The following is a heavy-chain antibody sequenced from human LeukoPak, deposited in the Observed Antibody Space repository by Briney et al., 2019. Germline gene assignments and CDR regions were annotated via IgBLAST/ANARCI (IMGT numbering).Heavy chain of an antibody. CDR3: AKDGQRRAVSVVTYMDV. CDR1: GFTFDDYA. Sequence: PGRSLRLSCAAAGFTFDDYAMHWVRQAPGKGLEWVSTIKWNSGRMEYADSVKGRFTISRDNAKNSLYLQMNSLRDEDTALYYCAKDGQRRAVSVVTYMDVWGKGTTVTVSS. J-gene: IGHJ6*03. D-gene: IGHD6-19*01. CDR2: IKWNSGRM. V-gene: IGHV3-9*01.